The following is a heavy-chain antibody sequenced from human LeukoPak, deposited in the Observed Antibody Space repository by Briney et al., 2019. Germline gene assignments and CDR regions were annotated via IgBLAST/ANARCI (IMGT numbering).Heavy chain of an antibody. V-gene: IGHV3-30*02. Sequence: PGGSLRLSCAASGFTFSSYGMHWVRQAPGKGLEWVAFIRYDGSNKYYADSVKGRFTISRDNSKNTLYLQMNSLRAEDTAVYYCAKVPLPVYCSSTSCYTNYYYYYMDVWGKGTTVTISS. J-gene: IGHJ6*03. D-gene: IGHD2-2*02. CDR3: AKVPLPVYCSSTSCYTNYYYYYMDV. CDR1: GFTFSSYG. CDR2: IRYDGSNK.